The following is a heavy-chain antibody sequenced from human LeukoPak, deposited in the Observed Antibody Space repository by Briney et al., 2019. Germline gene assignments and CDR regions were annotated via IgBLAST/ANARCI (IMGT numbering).Heavy chain of an antibody. CDR2: ISSSSSYI. D-gene: IGHD6-19*01. J-gene: IGHJ4*02. V-gene: IGHV3-21*01. Sequence: PGGSLRLSCAASGFTFSSYSMNWVRQAPGKGLEWVSSISSSSSYIYYADSVKGRFTISRDNAKNSLYLQMNSLRAEDTAVYYCARPKVPEYSSALFFDYWGQGTLVTVSS. CDR1: GFTFSSYS. CDR3: ARPKVPEYSSALFFDY.